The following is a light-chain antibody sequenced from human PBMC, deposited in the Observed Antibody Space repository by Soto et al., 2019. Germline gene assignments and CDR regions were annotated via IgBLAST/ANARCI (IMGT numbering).Light chain of an antibody. Sequence: QSVLTQPPSVSGALGQRVTISCTGSSSNIGAGYDVHWYQQLPGTAPKLLIYNNNNRPSGVPDRFSGSKSGTSASLAITGLQAEDEADYYCQSYDSSLSGYVFGTGTKVTVL. J-gene: IGLJ1*01. CDR3: QSYDSSLSGYV. V-gene: IGLV1-40*01. CDR1: SSNIGAGYD. CDR2: NNN.